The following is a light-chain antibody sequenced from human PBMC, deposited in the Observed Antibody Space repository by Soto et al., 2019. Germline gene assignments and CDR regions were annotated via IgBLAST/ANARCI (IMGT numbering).Light chain of an antibody. V-gene: IGLV2-14*01. J-gene: IGLJ1*01. CDR2: EVT. CDR1: SSDVGAYNF. CDR3: SSYTSSNTPYV. Sequence: QSVLTQPASLSGSPGQSITISYTGSSSDVGAYNFVSWYQHHPGKAPKLILYEVTTHPSGVSSRFSGSKSGNTASLTISGLQADDEANYYCSSYTSSNTPYVFGTGTKVTVL.